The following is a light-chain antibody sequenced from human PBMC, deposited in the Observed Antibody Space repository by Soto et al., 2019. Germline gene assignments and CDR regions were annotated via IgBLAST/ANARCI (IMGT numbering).Light chain of an antibody. V-gene: IGKV3-11*01. J-gene: IGKJ5*01. CDR1: QSVSNY. Sequence: EIVLTQSPATLSLSPGERATVSCRASQSVSNYLGWYQQKPGQAPRLLIYDASNRATGITARFSGSGSGTDFTLTISSLEPEDFAVYYCQHGGTFGQGTRLEIK. CDR2: DAS. CDR3: QHGGT.